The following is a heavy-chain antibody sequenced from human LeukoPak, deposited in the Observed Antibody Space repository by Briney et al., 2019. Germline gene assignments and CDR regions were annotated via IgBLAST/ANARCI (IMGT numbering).Heavy chain of an antibody. J-gene: IGHJ4*02. CDR2: INPNSGGT. Sequence: ASVKVSCKASGYTFTGYYMHWVRQAPGQGLEWMGWINPNSGGTNYAQKFQGRVTMTRDTSIGTAYMELSRLRSDDTAVYYCARGLPGLRPYYFDYWGQGTLVTVSS. D-gene: IGHD5-12*01. CDR1: GYTFTGYY. V-gene: IGHV1-2*02. CDR3: ARGLPGLRPYYFDY.